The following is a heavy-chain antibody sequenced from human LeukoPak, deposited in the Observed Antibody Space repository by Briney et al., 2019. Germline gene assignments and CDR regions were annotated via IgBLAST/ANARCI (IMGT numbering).Heavy chain of an antibody. D-gene: IGHD4-17*01. V-gene: IGHV1-46*01. CDR2: INPSGGST. CDR1: GYTFTSYY. CDR3: ARVLDYGDYMYYYYMDV. Sequence: ASVNVSCKASGYTFTSYYMHWVRQAPGQGLEWMGIINPSGGSTNYAQKFQGRVTMTRDMSTSTAYMELSSLRSEDTAVYYCARVLDYGDYMYYYYMDVWGKGTTVTVSS. J-gene: IGHJ6*03.